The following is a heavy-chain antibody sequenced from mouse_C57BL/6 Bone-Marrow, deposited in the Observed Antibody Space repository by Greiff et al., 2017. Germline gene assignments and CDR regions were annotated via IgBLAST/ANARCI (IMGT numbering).Heavy chain of an antibody. CDR2: IYPGSGST. V-gene: IGHV1-55*01. J-gene: IGHJ1*03. Sequence: QVQLQQPGAELVKPGASVKMSCKASGYTFTSYWITWVKQRPGQGLEWIGDIYPGSGSTNYNEKFKSKATLTVDTSSSTAYMPLSRLTSEDSAVYYCARPYYSNYWYFDVWGTGTRSPSPQ. CDR1: GYTFTSYW. CDR3: ARPYYSNYWYFDV. D-gene: IGHD2-5*01.